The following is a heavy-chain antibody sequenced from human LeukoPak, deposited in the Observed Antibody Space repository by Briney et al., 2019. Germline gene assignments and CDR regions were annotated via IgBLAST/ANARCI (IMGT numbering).Heavy chain of an antibody. CDR2: ISGSGGST. CDR3: AKGRAKVVVTAKDY. Sequence: HPGGSLRPSCAASGFTFSSYGMHWVRQAPGKGLEWVSAISGSGGSTYYADSVKGRFTISRDNSKNTLYLQMNSLRAEDKAVYYCAKGRAKVVVTAKDYWGQGTLVTVSS. J-gene: IGHJ4*02. CDR1: GFTFSSYG. V-gene: IGHV3-23*01. D-gene: IGHD2-21*02.